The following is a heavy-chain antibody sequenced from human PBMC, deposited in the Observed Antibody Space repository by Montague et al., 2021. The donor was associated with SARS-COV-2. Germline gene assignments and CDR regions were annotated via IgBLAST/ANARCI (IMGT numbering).Heavy chain of an antibody. Sequence: SETLSLACTVSGDPISSSSYDWGWIRRPPGKGLEWIGHISYHGNTNYNPSLKSRVTISIDTSRNQFSLKVSSVTATDTAIYYCARRLDYWDSSGQRRHFDYWGQGTLVTVSS. V-gene: IGHV4-39*01. CDR1: GDPISSSSYD. CDR3: ARRLDYWDSSGQRRHFDY. J-gene: IGHJ4*02. CDR2: ISYHGNT. D-gene: IGHD3-22*01.